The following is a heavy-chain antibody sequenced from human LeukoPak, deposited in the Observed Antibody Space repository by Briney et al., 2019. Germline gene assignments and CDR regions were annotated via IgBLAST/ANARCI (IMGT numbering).Heavy chain of an antibody. D-gene: IGHD3-3*01. J-gene: IGHJ4*02. CDR2: IWYDGSNK. CDR1: GFTFSSYG. Sequence: GRSLTLSCAASGFTFSSYGMHWVRQAPGKGLEWVAVIWYDGSNKYYADSVKGRFTISRDNSKNTLYLQMNSLRAEDTAVYYCAKDTEYDFWSGYYTPAFDYWGQGTLVNVSS. CDR3: AKDTEYDFWSGYYTPAFDY. V-gene: IGHV3-33*06.